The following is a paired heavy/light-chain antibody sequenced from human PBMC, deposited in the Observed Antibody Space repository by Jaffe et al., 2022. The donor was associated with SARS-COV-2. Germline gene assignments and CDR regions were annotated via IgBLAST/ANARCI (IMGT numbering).Light chain of an antibody. CDR2: DVS. CDR3: CSYAGSYTL. Sequence: QSALTQPRSVSGSPGQSVTISCTGTSSDVGGYNYVSWYQQHPGKAPKLMIYDVSKRPSGVPDRFSGSKSGNTASLTISGLQAEDEADYYCCSYAGSYTLFGGGTKLTVL. J-gene: IGLJ3*02. V-gene: IGLV2-11*01. CDR1: SSDVGGYNY.
Heavy chain of an antibody. CDR2: IYTSGST. Sequence: QVQLQESGPGLVKPSETLSLTCTVSGGSISSYYWSWIRQPAGKGLEWIGRIYTSGSTNYNPSLKSRVTMSVDTSKNQFSLKLSSVTAADTAVYYCAREWGTYYYDSSGLNYYYYYYGMDVWGQGTTVTVSS. D-gene: IGHD3-22*01. J-gene: IGHJ6*02. V-gene: IGHV4-4*07. CDR1: GGSISSYY. CDR3: AREWGTYYYDSSGLNYYYYYYGMDV.